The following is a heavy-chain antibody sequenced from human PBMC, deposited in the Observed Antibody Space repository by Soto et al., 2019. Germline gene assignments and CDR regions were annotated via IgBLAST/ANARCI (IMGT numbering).Heavy chain of an antibody. V-gene: IGHV4-34*01. CDR2: INHSGST. Sequence: SETLSLTCAVYGGSFSGYYWSWIRQPPGKGLEWIGEINHSGSTNYNPSLKSRVTISVDTSKNQFSLKLSSVTAADTAVYYCARGPDIVVVPAAIVHYYMDVWGKGTTVTVSS. CDR3: ARGPDIVVVPAAIVHYYMDV. CDR1: GGSFSGYY. D-gene: IGHD2-2*01. J-gene: IGHJ6*03.